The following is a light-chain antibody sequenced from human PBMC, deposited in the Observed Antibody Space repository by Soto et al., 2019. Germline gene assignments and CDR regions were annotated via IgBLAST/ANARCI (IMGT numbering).Light chain of an antibody. CDR1: QSISTY. CDR2: AAS. CDR3: QHGDSTPLT. J-gene: IGKJ4*01. V-gene: IGKV1-39*01. Sequence: DIQMTKSPSSLSASVGDRVTIPCRASQSISTYLHWYQQKPGKAPNLLIYAASTLQSGVPSRFSGSGAWTDVTLTIISLQPEDFATYFFQHGDSTPLTVGGGTKLDIK.